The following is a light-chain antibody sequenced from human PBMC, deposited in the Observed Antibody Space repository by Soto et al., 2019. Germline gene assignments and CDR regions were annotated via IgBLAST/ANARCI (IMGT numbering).Light chain of an antibody. CDR3: QQSYSIPLT. Sequence: DIQMTQSPSSLSASVGDRVTITCRASQSISSYLNWYQQKPGKAPELLIYAASSLQSGVPARFSGGGSGTDFTLTIRSLQPEDFAIYYCQQSYSIPLTFGGGTKVDIK. CDR1: QSISSY. CDR2: AAS. V-gene: IGKV1-39*01. J-gene: IGKJ4*01.